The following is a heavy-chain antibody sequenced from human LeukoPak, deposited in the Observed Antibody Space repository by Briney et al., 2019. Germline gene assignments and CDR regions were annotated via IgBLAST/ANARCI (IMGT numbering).Heavy chain of an antibody. CDR1: GFTFSTYE. CDR3: ARTTILYGSGNYMGH. J-gene: IGHJ4*02. D-gene: IGHD3-10*01. Sequence: GGSLRLSCAASGFTFSTYEMNWVRQAPGKGLEWVSYISNSGVTTYYADSVKGRFTISRDNGKDSLSLQMNSLRAEDTAVYYCARTTILYGSGNYMGHWGQGTLVTVSS. CDR2: ISNSGVTT. V-gene: IGHV3-48*03.